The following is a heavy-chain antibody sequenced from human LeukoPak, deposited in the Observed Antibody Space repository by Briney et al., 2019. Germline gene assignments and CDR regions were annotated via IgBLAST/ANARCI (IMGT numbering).Heavy chain of an antibody. Sequence: PGGSLRLSCAASGFTFSDYWMTWVRQAPGKGLQWMANVKEDGSEKYYVDSVKGRFTVSRDNAKSSLFLQMNSLRVEDTAVYYCVRDHATGYFDFWGQGALVTVSS. CDR2: VKEDGSEK. J-gene: IGHJ4*02. CDR1: GFTFSDYW. V-gene: IGHV3-7*01. CDR3: VRDHATGYFDF. D-gene: IGHD2-15*01.